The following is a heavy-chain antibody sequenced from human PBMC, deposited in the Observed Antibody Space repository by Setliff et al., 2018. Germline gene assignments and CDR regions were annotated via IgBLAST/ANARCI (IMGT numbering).Heavy chain of an antibody. Sequence: SETLSLTCAVYGGSGSGYYWTWIRQPPGRGLEWIGEISHSGSTSYNPSLKSRVTISVDTSKNQFSLILTSVTAADTAIYYCARGGYFGYNADFWGQGVLVTVSS. CDR2: ISHSGST. D-gene: IGHD3-22*01. J-gene: IGHJ4*02. CDR1: GGSGSGYY. V-gene: IGHV4-34*01. CDR3: ARGGYFGYNADF.